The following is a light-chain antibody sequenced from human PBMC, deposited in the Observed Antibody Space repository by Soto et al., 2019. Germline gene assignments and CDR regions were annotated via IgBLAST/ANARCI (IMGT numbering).Light chain of an antibody. CDR3: QKYNSAPWT. V-gene: IGKV1-27*01. J-gene: IGKJ1*01. CDR1: QGIGSY. CDR2: AAS. Sequence: IRLTQSPASLSASVGDRVTITCRASQGIGSYLAWYQQKPGKVPKLLIYAASTLQSGVPSRFSGSGSGTDFTLTISGLQPEDVATYYCQKYNSAPWTFGQGTKVDIK.